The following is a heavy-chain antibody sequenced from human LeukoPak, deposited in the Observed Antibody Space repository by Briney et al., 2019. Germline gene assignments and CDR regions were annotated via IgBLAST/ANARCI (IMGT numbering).Heavy chain of an antibody. V-gene: IGHV1-69*04. CDR3: ARGSTGELDY. Sequence: GASVKVSCKASGGTFSSYAISWVRQAPGQGLEWMGRIIPILGLANYAQKFQGRVTITADKSTSTAYMELSSLRSEDTAVYYCARGSTGELDYWGQGTLVTVSS. D-gene: IGHD2-2*01. J-gene: IGHJ4*02. CDR1: GGTFSSYA. CDR2: IIPILGLA.